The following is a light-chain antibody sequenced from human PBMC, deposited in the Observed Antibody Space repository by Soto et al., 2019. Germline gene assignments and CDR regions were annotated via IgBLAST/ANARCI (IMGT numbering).Light chain of an antibody. CDR3: AAWDDNLNGPL. J-gene: IGLJ3*02. V-gene: IGLV1-44*01. CDR2: SDD. Sequence: QSVLTQPPSLSGTPGQRVTISCSGSNSNIGRYSVNWYQHFPGTDPKILIYSDDERPSGVPDRFCGSKSGTSASLAISGLQSEDEAEYYCAAWDDNLNGPLFGGGTKLTVL. CDR1: NSNIGRYS.